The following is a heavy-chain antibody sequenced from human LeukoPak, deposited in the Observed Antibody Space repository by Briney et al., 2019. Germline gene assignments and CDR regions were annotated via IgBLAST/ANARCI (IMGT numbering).Heavy chain of an antibody. J-gene: IGHJ4*02. V-gene: IGHV1-58*02. CDR1: GFTFTSSA. CDR2: IVVGSGNT. CDR3: ATGRGAYCDGDCLDY. Sequence: ASVKVSCKASGFTFTSSAMQWVRQARGQRLEWIGWIVVGSGNTNYAQKFQERVTITRDMSASTAYMELSSLRSEDTAVYYCATGRGAYCDGDCLDYWGQGTLVTVSS. D-gene: IGHD2-21*02.